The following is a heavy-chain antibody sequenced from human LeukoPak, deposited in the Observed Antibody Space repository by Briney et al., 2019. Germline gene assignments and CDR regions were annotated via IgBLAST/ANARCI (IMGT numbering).Heavy chain of an antibody. CDR1: GYSISSGYY. V-gene: IGHV4-38-2*02. CDR2: IYYSGST. J-gene: IGHJ5*02. Sequence: SETLSLTCTVSGYSISSGYYWGWIRQPPGKGLEWIGYIYYSGSTNYNPSLKSRVTISVDTSKNQFSLKLRSVTAADTAVYYCARGGWGWFDPWGQGTLVTVSS. CDR3: ARGGWGWFDP. D-gene: IGHD3-16*01.